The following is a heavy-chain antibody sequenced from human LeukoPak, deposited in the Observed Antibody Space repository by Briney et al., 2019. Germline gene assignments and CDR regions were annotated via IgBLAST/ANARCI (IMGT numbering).Heavy chain of an antibody. J-gene: IGHJ6*03. CDR2: INPNSGGT. CDR1: GYTFTGYY. V-gene: IGHV1-2*02. CDR3: ARMADSSYYYYMDV. Sequence: ASVKVSCKASGYTFTGYYMHWVRQAPGQGLEWMGWINPNSGGTNYAQKFQGRVTMTRDASISTAYMELSRLRSDDTAVCYCARMADSSYYYYMDVWGKGTTVTVSS. D-gene: IGHD5-24*01.